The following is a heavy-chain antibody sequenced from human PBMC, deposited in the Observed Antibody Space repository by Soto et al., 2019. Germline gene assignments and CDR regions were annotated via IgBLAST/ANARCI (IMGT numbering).Heavy chain of an antibody. D-gene: IGHD3-10*01. V-gene: IGHV4-59*08. CDR3: ARHNYGSGSTYFDY. Sequence: PSETLPLPCTVFGGSISSFYWSWIRQPPGKGLEWIGYIYYSGSTNYNPSLKSRVTISVDTSKNQFSLKLNSMTAADTAVYYCARHNYGSGSTYFDYWGQGTLVTVSS. J-gene: IGHJ4*02. CDR1: GGSISSFY. CDR2: IYYSGST.